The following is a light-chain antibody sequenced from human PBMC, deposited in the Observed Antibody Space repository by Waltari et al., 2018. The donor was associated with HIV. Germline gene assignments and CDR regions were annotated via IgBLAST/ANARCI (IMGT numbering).Light chain of an antibody. CDR1: RSILYSSANRNY. CDR2: WAS. Sequence: DIVMTQSPDSLPVSLGARATINCTSSRSILYSSANRNYLAWYHHKPRQPPKLLISWASTRESGVPDRFTGSGSGTDFTLTITGLQAEDVAVYHCQQYFRIPPTFGGGTKVEIK. CDR3: QQYFRIPPT. V-gene: IGKV4-1*01. J-gene: IGKJ4*01.